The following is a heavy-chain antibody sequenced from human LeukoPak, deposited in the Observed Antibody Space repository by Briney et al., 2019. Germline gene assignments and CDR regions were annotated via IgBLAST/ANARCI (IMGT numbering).Heavy chain of an antibody. CDR2: ISYDGSKK. CDR3: AREVSGSYRVSFDY. V-gene: IGHV3-30*03. CDR1: GFTFSIYG. Sequence: GGSLRLSCAGSGFTFSIYGMHWVRQAPGKGLEWVAVISYDGSKKYYADSVKGRFTISRDNSNNTLSLQMNSLRAEDTAVYYCAREVSGSYRVSFDYWGQGTLVTVSS. J-gene: IGHJ4*02. D-gene: IGHD3-10*01.